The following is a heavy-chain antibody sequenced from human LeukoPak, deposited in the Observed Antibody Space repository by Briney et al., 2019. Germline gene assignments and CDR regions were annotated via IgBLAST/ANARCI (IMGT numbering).Heavy chain of an antibody. Sequence: ASVKVSCKASGGTFSSYAISWVRQAPGQGLEWMGGIIPIFGTANYAQKFQGRVTITTDESTSTAYMELSSLRSEDTAVYYGARVDGEQQLVFDYWGQGTLVTVSS. V-gene: IGHV1-69*05. CDR1: GGTFSSYA. J-gene: IGHJ4*02. D-gene: IGHD6-13*01. CDR2: IIPIFGTA. CDR3: ARVDGEQQLVFDY.